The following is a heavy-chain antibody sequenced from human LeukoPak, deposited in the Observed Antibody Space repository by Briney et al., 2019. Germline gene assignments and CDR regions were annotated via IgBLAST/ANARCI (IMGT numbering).Heavy chain of an antibody. CDR1: GGSISSGDYY. CDR2: IYYSGST. J-gene: IGHJ5*02. D-gene: IGHD3-10*01. CDR3: ARDSAPSSINRRFDP. Sequence: PSQTLSLTCTVSGGSISSGDYYWSWIRQPPGKGLELIAYIYYSGSTYYNPSLKSRVTISVDTSKNQFSLKLSSVTAADTAVYYCARDSAPSSINRRFDPWGQGTLVTVSS. V-gene: IGHV4-30-4*01.